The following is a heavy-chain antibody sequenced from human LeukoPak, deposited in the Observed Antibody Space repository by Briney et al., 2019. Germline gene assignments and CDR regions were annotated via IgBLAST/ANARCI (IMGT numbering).Heavy chain of an antibody. CDR2: ISSSGSTI. Sequence: GGSLRVSCAASGFTFSSYEMNWVRQAPGKGLEWVSYISSSGSTIYYADSVKGRFTISRDNAKNSLYLQMNSLGAEDTAVYYCARGRYSSGWYEAVWTVTDYWGQGTLVTVSS. CDR3: ARGRYSSGWYEAVWTVTDY. CDR1: GFTFSSYE. J-gene: IGHJ4*02. D-gene: IGHD6-19*01. V-gene: IGHV3-48*03.